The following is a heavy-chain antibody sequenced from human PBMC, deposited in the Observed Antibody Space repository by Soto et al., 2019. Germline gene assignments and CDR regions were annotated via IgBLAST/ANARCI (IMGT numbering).Heavy chain of an antibody. V-gene: IGHV3-48*02. CDR2: ISSSSTI. CDR3: ARDLGSAHGGNSNSY. Sequence: GGSLRLSCAASGFTFSSYSMNWVRQAPGKGLEYFSYISSSSTIYYADSVEGRFTISRDNAKNSLYLQINSLRDEGTSVYFFARDLGSAHGGNSNSYWGQGTLVTVSA. D-gene: IGHD2-21*02. CDR1: GFTFSSYS. J-gene: IGHJ4*02.